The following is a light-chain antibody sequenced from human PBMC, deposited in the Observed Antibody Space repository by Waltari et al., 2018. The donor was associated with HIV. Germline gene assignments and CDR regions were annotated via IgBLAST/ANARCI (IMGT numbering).Light chain of an antibody. CDR3: QSYDSNYVV. CDR2: EDD. J-gene: IGLJ2*01. CDR1: SGSIGLYY. Sequence: FMLTQPHSVSESPGETVTIPCTRSSGSIGLYYVQWYQQRPGSAPTTVIYEDDRRPSGVPDRFSGSIDRSSNSASLTISGLEPEDEADYYCQSYDSNYVVFGGGTKLTVL. V-gene: IGLV6-57*04.